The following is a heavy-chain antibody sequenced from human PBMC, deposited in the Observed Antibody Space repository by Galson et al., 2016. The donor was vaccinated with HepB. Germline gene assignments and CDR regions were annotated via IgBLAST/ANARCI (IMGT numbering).Heavy chain of an antibody. Sequence: QAPGKGPEWLSYTSGTGSTIYSADSVKGRFSISRDNAHKSIYLQMNSLRDEDTAVYYCARSGCSGGSCTAGVYYYGMDVWGQGTTVTVSS. CDR2: TSGTGSTI. CDR3: ARSGCSGGSCTAGVYYYGMDV. J-gene: IGHJ6*02. D-gene: IGHD2-15*01. V-gene: IGHV3-48*02.